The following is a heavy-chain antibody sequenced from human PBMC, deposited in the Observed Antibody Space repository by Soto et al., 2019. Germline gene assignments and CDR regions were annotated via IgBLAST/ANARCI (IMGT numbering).Heavy chain of an antibody. CDR3: ARGQLPAATTDFGF. V-gene: IGHV3-33*01. D-gene: IGHD2-15*01. CDR1: GFTFRSYA. Sequence: QVHLVESGGGVVQPGGSLRLSCAASGFTFRSYAIHWVRQAPGKGLEWVAIIWFDGSNKYYADSVKGRFSISRDNSKNTLFLQMASLRAEVTAVYYCARGQLPAATTDFGFWGQGTLVIVSS. J-gene: IGHJ4*02. CDR2: IWFDGSNK.